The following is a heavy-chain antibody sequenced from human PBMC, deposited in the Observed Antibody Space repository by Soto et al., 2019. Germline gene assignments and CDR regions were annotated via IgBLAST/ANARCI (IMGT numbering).Heavy chain of an antibody. Sequence: ASVKVSCKASGGTFSSYAISWVRQAPGQGLEWMGGIIPIFGTANYAQKFQGRVTITADESTSTAYMELSSLRSEDTAVYYCAREVAYCGGDCPLDYWGQGTLVTVSS. CDR2: IIPIFGTA. CDR1: GGTFSSYA. CDR3: AREVAYCGGDCPLDY. V-gene: IGHV1-69*13. J-gene: IGHJ4*02. D-gene: IGHD2-21*02.